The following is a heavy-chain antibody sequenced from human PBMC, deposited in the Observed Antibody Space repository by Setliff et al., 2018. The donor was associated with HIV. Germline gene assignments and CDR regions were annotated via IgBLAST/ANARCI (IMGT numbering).Heavy chain of an antibody. V-gene: IGHV5-51*01. CDR2: IWPDDSDT. CDR1: GYSFTNYW. Sequence: GESLKISCKSSGYSFTNYWVGWVRQMPGNGLEWVGLIWPDDSDTIYSPSFQGQVTMSADKSISTAYLQWSSLKASDTAMYYCARLGYYHFWSGPEGYMDVWGKGTTVTVS. J-gene: IGHJ6*03. D-gene: IGHD3-3*01. CDR3: ARLGYYHFWSGPEGYMDV.